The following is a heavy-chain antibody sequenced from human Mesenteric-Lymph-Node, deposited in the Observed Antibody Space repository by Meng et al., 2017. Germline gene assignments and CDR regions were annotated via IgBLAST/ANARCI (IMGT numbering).Heavy chain of an antibody. D-gene: IGHD3-10*01. J-gene: IGHJ3*02. CDR3: ARDPTREITMVRGVIGAFDI. Sequence: SVKVSCKASGGTFSSYAISWVRQAPGQGLEWMGGIIPIFGTANYAQKFQGRVTITADESTSTAYMELSSLRSEDTAVYYCARDPTREITMVRGVIGAFDIWGQGTMVTVSS. CDR1: GGTFSSYA. V-gene: IGHV1-69*13. CDR2: IIPIFGTA.